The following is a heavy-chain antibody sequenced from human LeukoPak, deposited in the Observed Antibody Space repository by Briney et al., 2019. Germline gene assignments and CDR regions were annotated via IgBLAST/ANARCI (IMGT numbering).Heavy chain of an antibody. V-gene: IGHV1-69*06. J-gene: IGHJ4*02. CDR2: IIPIFGTA. Sequence: SVTLSCKASGGTFSSYAISWVRQAPGQGLEWMGGIIPIFGTANYAQKFQGRVTITADKSASTAYMELSSLRSEDTAVYYCARGQVVQSKPFDYWGQGTLVTVSS. CDR1: GGTFSSYA. CDR3: ARGQVVQSKPFDY. D-gene: IGHD2-15*01.